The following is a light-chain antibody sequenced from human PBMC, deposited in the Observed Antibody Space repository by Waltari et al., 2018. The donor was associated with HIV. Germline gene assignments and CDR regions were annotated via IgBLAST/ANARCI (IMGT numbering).Light chain of an antibody. V-gene: IGLV2-14*01. J-gene: IGLJ3*02. CDR1: SSDVSGYNY. Sequence: QSALTQPASVSGSTGQSITISCTGTSSDVSGYNYVPWYQQHPGKAPKLMIYDVSNRPSGVSNRFSGSKSGNTASLTISGLQAEDEADYYCSSYTSSSNWVFGGGTKLTVL. CDR3: SSYTSSSNWV. CDR2: DVS.